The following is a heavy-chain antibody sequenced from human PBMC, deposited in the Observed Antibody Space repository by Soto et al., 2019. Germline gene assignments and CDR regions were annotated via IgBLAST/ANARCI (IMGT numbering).Heavy chain of an antibody. CDR1: GGSISSSNW. J-gene: IGHJ6*02. V-gene: IGHV4-4*02. CDR2: VYHSGST. D-gene: IGHD1-26*01. CDR3: GRVSVSYDYGMDV. Sequence: QVQLQESGPGLVKPSGTLSLTCAVSGGSISSSNWWSWVRQPPGKGLEWIGEVYHSGSTNYNPSLKGRVTMSVDQAKNQFSRKLSSVTAADTAVYDCGRVSVSYDYGMDVWGQGTTVTVSS.